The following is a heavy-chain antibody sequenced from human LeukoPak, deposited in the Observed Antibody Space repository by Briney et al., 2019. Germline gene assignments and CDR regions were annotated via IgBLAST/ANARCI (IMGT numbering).Heavy chain of an antibody. V-gene: IGHV4-39*01. Sequence: SETLSLTCIVSGGSISTSSYYWGWLRQPPGKGLEWFGNMYYSGTTYYDPSLKSRVTMSVDTSKNQCSLRLTSVAAADTAVYYCARGEGARDGYNYEGPFYFDYWGQGTLVTVSS. J-gene: IGHJ4*02. CDR1: GGSISTSSYY. CDR3: ARGEGARDGYNYEGPFYFDY. D-gene: IGHD5-24*01. CDR2: MYYSGTT.